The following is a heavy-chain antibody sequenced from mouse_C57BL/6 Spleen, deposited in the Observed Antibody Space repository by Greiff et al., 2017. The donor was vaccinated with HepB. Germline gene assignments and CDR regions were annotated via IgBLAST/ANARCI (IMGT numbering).Heavy chain of an antibody. CDR2: IRLKSDNYAT. D-gene: IGHD2-4*01. CDR3: TVYYDSEDYYAMDY. V-gene: IGHV6-3*01. CDR1: GFTFSNYW. J-gene: IGHJ4*01. Sequence: EVKLMESGGGLVQPGGSMKLSCVASGFTFSNYWMNWVRQSPEKGLEWVAQIRLKSDNYATHYAESVKGRFTISRDDSKSSVYLQMNNLRAEDTGIYYCTVYYDSEDYYAMDYWGQGTSVTVSS.